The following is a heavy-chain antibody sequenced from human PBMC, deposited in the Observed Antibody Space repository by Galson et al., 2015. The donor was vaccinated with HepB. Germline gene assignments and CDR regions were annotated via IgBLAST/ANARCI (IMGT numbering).Heavy chain of an antibody. J-gene: IGHJ6*03. D-gene: IGHD6-13*01. V-gene: IGHV1-8*01. Sequence: SVKVSCKASGYTFTSYDINWVRQATGQGLEWMGWMNPNSGNTGYAQKFQGRVTMTRNTSISTAYMELSSLRSEDTAVYYCARASEYSSSWYSPYYYYMDVWGKGTTVTVSS. CDR3: ARASEYSSSWYSPYYYYMDV. CDR2: MNPNSGNT. CDR1: GYTFTSYD.